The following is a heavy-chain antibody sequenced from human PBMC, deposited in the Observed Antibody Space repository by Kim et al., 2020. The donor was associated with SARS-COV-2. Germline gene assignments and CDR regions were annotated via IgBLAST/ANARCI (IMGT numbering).Heavy chain of an antibody. V-gene: IGHV3-23*01. CDR3: AKDRAGLRGWVDAFDI. J-gene: IGHJ3*02. D-gene: IGHD6-19*01. Sequence: SVEGRFTISRDNSKNTLYLQMNSLRAEDTAVYYCAKDRAGLRGWVDAFDIWGQGTMVTVSS.